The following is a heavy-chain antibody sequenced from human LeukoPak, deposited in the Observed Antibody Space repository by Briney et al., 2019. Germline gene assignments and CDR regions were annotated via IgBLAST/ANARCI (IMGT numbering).Heavy chain of an antibody. J-gene: IGHJ4*02. Sequence: GGSLRLSCAASGFNFNIYTMSWVRQAQGKGLEWISAVGSGGTRYYADSVKGRFTISRDNSANTVPLQMDSLRADDTAMYYCAKMRGMPREAYHFDRWGQGTLVAVSS. V-gene: IGHV3-23*01. CDR2: VGSGGTR. CDR1: GFNFNIYT. D-gene: IGHD1-26*01. CDR3: AKMRGMPREAYHFDR.